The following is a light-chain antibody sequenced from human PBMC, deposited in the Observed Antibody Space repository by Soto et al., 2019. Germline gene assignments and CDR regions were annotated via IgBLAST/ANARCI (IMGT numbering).Light chain of an antibody. V-gene: IGKV1-5*01. CDR1: QSISSW. CDR2: DAS. CDR3: QQYNSYSA. J-gene: IGKJ2*01. Sequence: DIQMTQSPSTLSASVGDRVTITCRASQSISSWLAWYQQKPGKAPKLLIYDASSLESGVPSRFSGSGSGTEFTLTISSLQPDVFATYYCQQYNSYSAFGQGTKLEMK.